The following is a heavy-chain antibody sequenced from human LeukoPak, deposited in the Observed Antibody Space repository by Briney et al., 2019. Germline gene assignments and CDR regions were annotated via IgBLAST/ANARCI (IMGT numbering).Heavy chain of an antibody. J-gene: IGHJ4*02. CDR3: ARDGSDLGPASYFGY. CDR2: ISAYNGNT. V-gene: IGHV1-18*01. Sequence: ASVKVSCKASGYTFTSYGISWVRQVPGQGLEWMGWISAYNGNTNYAQKLQGRVTMTTDTSTSTAYMELRSLRSDDTAVYYCARDGSDLGPASYFGYWGQGTLVTVSS. CDR1: GYTFTSYG.